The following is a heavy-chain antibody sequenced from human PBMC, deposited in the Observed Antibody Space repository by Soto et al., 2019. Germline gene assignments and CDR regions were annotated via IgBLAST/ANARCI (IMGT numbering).Heavy chain of an antibody. CDR3: ATLGEVAGGV. CDR2: FDAEDGET. V-gene: IGHV1-24*01. D-gene: IGHD6-19*01. CDR1: GYTLTELS. J-gene: IGHJ4*02. Sequence: QVQLVQSGAEVKKPGASVKVSCKVSGYTLTELSMHWVRQAPGKGLEWMGGFDAEDGETNYAQKFQGRVTMTEDTHKDRAYMELSSLRSEDRAVYYCATLGEVAGGVWGQGTLVTVSS.